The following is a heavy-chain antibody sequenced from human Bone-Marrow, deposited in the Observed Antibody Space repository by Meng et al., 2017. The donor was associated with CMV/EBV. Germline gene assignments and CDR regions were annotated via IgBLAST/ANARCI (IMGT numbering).Heavy chain of an antibody. Sequence: ASVKVSCKASGYTFTGYYMHWVRQAPGQGLEWMGWINPNSGGTNYAQKFQGRVTMTRDTSISPAYMELSRLRSDDTAVYYCARDIVRAYNWFDPWGQGTLVTVSS. CDR2: INPNSGGT. CDR1: GYTFTGYY. J-gene: IGHJ5*02. D-gene: IGHD2-21*01. V-gene: IGHV1-2*02. CDR3: ARDIVRAYNWFDP.